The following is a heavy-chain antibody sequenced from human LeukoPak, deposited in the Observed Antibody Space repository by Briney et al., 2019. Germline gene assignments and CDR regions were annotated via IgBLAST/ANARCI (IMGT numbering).Heavy chain of an antibody. D-gene: IGHD6-19*01. V-gene: IGHV4-31*03. J-gene: IGHJ4*02. CDR3: ARDAPYSSGWHGLDY. CDR1: GGSISSGGYY. CDR2: IYYSGST. Sequence: SQTLSLTCTVSGGSISSGGYYWSCIRQHPGRGLEWIGYIYYSGSTYYNPSLKSRVTISVDTSKNQFSLKLSSVTAADTAVYYCARDAPYSSGWHGLDYWGQGTLVTVSS.